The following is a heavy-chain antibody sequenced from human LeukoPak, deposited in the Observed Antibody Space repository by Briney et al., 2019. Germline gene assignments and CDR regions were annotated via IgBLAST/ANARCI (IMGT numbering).Heavy chain of an antibody. Sequence: GESLKISCKGSGYSFTTYWIAWVRQMPGKGLEWMGIINPGDSNTKYSPSVQGQVTISVDKSIGTAHLQWNSLKASDTAIYYCARKNRTPLRNNWFDSWGQGTLVTVSS. D-gene: IGHD1-1*01. V-gene: IGHV5-51*01. CDR2: INPGDSNT. CDR3: ARKNRTPLRNNWFDS. CDR1: GYSFTTYW. J-gene: IGHJ5*01.